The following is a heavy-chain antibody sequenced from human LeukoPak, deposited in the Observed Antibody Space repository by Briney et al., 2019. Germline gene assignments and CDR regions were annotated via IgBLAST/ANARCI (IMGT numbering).Heavy chain of an antibody. V-gene: IGHV3-48*04. Sequence: GGSLRLSCAASGFTFSSYSMNWVRQAPGKGLEWVSYISSSSSTIYYADSVKGRFTISRDNAKNSLYLQMNSLRAEDTAVYYCAREDFWSGYPGASNWFDPWGQGTLVTVSS. D-gene: IGHD3-3*01. CDR3: AREDFWSGYPGASNWFDP. J-gene: IGHJ5*02. CDR2: ISSSSSTI. CDR1: GFTFSSYS.